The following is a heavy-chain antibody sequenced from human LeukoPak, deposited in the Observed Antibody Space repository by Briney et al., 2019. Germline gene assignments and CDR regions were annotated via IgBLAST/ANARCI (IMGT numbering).Heavy chain of an antibody. CDR3: ARLYGYNFAVSRKYFDY. CDR1: GGSISSGSYY. D-gene: IGHD5-24*01. V-gene: IGHV4-61*09. Sequence: PSQTLSLTCTVSGGSISSGSYYWSWIRQPAGKGLEWIGHIYTSGSTNYNPSLKSRVTISVDTSKKQFSLRLSSVTAADTAVYYCARLYGYNFAVSRKYFDYWGQGTLVTVSS. J-gene: IGHJ4*02. CDR2: IYTSGST.